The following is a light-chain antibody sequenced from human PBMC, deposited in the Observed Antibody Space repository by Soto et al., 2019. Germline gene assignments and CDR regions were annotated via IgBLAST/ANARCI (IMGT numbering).Light chain of an antibody. V-gene: IGKV1-9*01. CDR1: QDIASY. CDR2: AAS. J-gene: IGKJ1*01. Sequence: DIQLTQSPSFLSASVGDRVIITCRASQDIASYLAWYQQKPGKAPKLLIYAASTLESGVPSRFSGSGSGIEFTLTVSSLQPEDFATYYCQQLNYYPLTFGQGTKVETK. CDR3: QQLNYYPLT.